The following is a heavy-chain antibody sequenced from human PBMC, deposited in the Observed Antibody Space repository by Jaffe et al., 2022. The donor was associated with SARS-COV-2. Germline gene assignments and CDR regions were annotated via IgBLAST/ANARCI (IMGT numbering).Heavy chain of an antibody. CDR1: GYSFSNQG. D-gene: IGHD1-26*01. CDR3: AKVLLGLYYFDS. V-gene: IGHV3-23*04. J-gene: IGHJ4*02. CDR2: ITGSGEST. Sequence: EVQLVESGGGLVQPGGSLRLSCAASGYSFSNQGMTWVRQAPGKGLEWVSAITGSGESTYYADSVRGRFTISRDNSKNTLYLQMNSLRAEDSALYYCAKVLLGLYYFDSWGQGTLVTVSS.